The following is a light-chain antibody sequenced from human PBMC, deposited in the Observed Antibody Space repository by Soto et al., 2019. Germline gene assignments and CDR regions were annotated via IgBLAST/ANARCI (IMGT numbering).Light chain of an antibody. CDR1: QSIRNL. CDR2: TSS. J-gene: IGKJ1*01. V-gene: IGKV1-39*01. Sequence: DIQMTQSPSSLSASVGERVTITCRTSQSIRNLLNWYQQKPGTVPKLLISTSSTLESGGPSRFSGGGSGTDFTLTINNLHPEDFATYFCQQNYLSPWTFGPGTRVEIK. CDR3: QQNYLSPWT.